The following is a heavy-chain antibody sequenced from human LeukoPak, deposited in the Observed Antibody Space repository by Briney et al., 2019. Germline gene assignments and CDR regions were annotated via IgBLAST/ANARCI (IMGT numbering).Heavy chain of an antibody. CDR3: ARVFYSGYDSLDY. J-gene: IGHJ4*02. CDR2: IYYSRST. Sequence: PSETLSLTCTVSGGSISSSSYYWGWIRQPPGKGLEWIGSIYYSRSTYYNPSLKSRVTISVDTSKNQFSLKLSSVTATDTAVCYCARVFYSGYDSLDYWGQGTLVTVSS. CDR1: GGSISSSSYY. V-gene: IGHV4-39*07. D-gene: IGHD5-12*01.